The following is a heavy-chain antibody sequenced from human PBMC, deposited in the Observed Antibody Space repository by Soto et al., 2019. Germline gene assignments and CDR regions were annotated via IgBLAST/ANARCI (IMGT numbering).Heavy chain of an antibody. CDR2: VNPSGCYT. CDR1: GDTFTDYY. D-gene: IGHD2-21*02. Sequence: QVQLMQSGAEVKKPGASVKVSCKASGDTFTDYYIHWVRQAPGQGLEWMGTVNPSGCYTTYAQHFQGRVTMTRDTSTSTLYMELTSLTSDDTAIYYCARGGHVVVVTAALDYWGQRTLVTVSS. V-gene: IGHV1-46*01. J-gene: IGHJ4*02. CDR3: ARGGHVVVVTAALDY.